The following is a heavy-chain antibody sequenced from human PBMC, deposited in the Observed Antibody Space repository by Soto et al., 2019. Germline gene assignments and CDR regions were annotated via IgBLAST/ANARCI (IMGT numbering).Heavy chain of an antibody. CDR3: ARWDYGYYARFDY. J-gene: IGHJ4*02. CDR1: GYTFTSHD. Sequence: QVQLVQSGAEVKKSGASVKVSCKASGYTFTSHDINWVRQATGEGLEWMGWMNPNSGNTGYAQKFQGRVTMTRNTSISTAYMELSSLRSEDTAVYYCARWDYGYYARFDYWGQGTLVTVSS. V-gene: IGHV1-8*01. CDR2: MNPNSGNT. D-gene: IGHD4-17*01.